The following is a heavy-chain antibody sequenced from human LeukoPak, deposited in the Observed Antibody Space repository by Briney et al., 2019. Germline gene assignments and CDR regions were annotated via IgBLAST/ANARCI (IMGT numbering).Heavy chain of an antibody. Sequence: GASVKVSCKASGYTFTSYGISWVRQAPGQGLEWMGWISAYNGNTNYAQKPQGGVTMTTDTSTSTAYMELRSLRSDDTAVYYCARDFRVPYYYDSSGRCAAYWGQGTLVTVSS. CDR2: ISAYNGNT. V-gene: IGHV1-18*01. D-gene: IGHD3-22*01. CDR3: ARDFRVPYYYDSSGRCAAY. J-gene: IGHJ4*02. CDR1: GYTFTSYG.